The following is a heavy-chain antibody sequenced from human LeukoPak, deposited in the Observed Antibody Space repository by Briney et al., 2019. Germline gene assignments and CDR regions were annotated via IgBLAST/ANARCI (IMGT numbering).Heavy chain of an antibody. CDR3: ARDSPQSGSYLSDAFDI. J-gene: IGHJ3*02. Sequence: GRSLRLSCAASGFTFNSYAIHWVRQAPGKGLEWVAVISYDGSKKFYAHSVKGRFTISRDNSKNTLYLHMNSLRAEDTAVYYCARDSPQSGSYLSDAFDIWGQGTMVTVSS. CDR1: GFTFNSYA. D-gene: IGHD1-26*01. V-gene: IGHV3-30*04. CDR2: ISYDGSKK.